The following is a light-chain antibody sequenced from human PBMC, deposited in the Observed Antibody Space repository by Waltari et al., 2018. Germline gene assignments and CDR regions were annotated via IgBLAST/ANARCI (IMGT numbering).Light chain of an antibody. Sequence: QSALTQPPSVSGSPGQSVTIPCTGTSSDVGNYNRVSWSHQSPGTAPKLIIYDFHNRPSGVSIRFSGSQSVNTASLTVSGLQAEDEADYYCSSYTTNTRIFGGGTKVTVL. CDR1: SSDVGNYNR. CDR2: DFH. J-gene: IGLJ2*01. V-gene: IGLV2-18*02. CDR3: SSYTTNTRI.